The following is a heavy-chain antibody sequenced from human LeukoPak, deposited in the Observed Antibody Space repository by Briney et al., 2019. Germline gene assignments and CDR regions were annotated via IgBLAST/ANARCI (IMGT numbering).Heavy chain of an antibody. Sequence: SETLSLTSDVSDYSISSGNYWGWIRRPPGKGLEWIGTVYHSGSPHYSPSLKSRVTIAVDTSKNKFSLKLSSVTAADTAVYYCARNDSSGYFDYWGQGTLVTVSS. CDR2: VYHSGSP. CDR3: ARNDSSGYFDY. CDR1: DYSISSGNY. J-gene: IGHJ4*02. V-gene: IGHV4-38-2*01. D-gene: IGHD3-22*01.